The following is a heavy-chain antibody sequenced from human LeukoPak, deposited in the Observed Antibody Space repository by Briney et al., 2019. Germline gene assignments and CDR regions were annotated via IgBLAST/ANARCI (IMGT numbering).Heavy chain of an antibody. CDR2: FDPEDGET. Sequence: ASVKVSCKVSGYTLTELSMHWVRQAPGKGLEWMGGFDPEDGETIYAQKFQGRVTMTEDTSTDTAYMELSSLRSEDTAVYYCATVERGYEGLDYWGQGTLVTVSS. J-gene: IGHJ4*02. CDR3: ATVERGYEGLDY. D-gene: IGHD5-12*01. V-gene: IGHV1-24*01. CDR1: GYTLTELS.